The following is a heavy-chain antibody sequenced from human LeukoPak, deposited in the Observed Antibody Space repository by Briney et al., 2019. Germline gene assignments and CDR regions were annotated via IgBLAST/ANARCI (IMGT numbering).Heavy chain of an antibody. J-gene: IGHJ4*02. D-gene: IGHD3-22*01. V-gene: IGHV1-18*01. Sequence: ASVKVSCKASGYTFTSYAISWVRQAPGQGLEWMGWISAYNGNTNYAQKLQGRVTMTTDTSTGTAYMELRSLTSDDTAVYYCARDMHYYDSSGSLYFDYWGQGTLVTVSS. CDR3: ARDMHYYDSSGSLYFDY. CDR2: ISAYNGNT. CDR1: GYTFTSYA.